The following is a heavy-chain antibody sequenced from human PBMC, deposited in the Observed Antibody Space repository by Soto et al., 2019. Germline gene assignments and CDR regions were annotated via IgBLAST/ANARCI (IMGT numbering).Heavy chain of an antibody. Sequence: QVQLVESGGGAVQPGRSLRLSCAGSGFIFGSYGMHWVRQAPGKGLEWVALISYDGSNKYYVDSVKGRFTISRDNSKNTLYLQMDSLRTEDTAVYYCATVPRKLGEFFRESHWGQGTLVTVSS. J-gene: IGHJ4*02. V-gene: IGHV3-30*03. D-gene: IGHD3-16*01. CDR2: ISYDGSNK. CDR3: ATVPRKLGEFFRESH. CDR1: GFIFGSYG.